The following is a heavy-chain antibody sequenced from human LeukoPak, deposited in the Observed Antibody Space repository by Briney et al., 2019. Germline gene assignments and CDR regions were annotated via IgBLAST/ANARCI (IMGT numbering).Heavy chain of an antibody. CDR2: IYYSGST. J-gene: IGHJ3*02. CDR3: ARGDGYILNAFDI. V-gene: IGHV4-39*07. Sequence: GSLRLSCAASGFTFSSYSMNWVRQAPGKGLEWIGSIYYSGSTYYNPSLKSRVTISVDTSKNQFSLKLSSVTAADTAVYYCARGDGYILNAFDIWGQGTMVTVSS. D-gene: IGHD5-24*01. CDR1: GFTFSSYS.